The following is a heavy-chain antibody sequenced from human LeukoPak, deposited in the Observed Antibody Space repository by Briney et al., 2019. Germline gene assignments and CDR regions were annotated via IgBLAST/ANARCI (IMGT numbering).Heavy chain of an antibody. CDR2: IYYSGST. Sequence: PSQTLSLTCTVSGGSLSSGDYYWSWIRQPRGKGLEWIGYIYYSGSTYYNPSLKSRVTISVDTSKNQFSLKLSSVTAADTAVYYCASSISWYDYYMDVWGKGTTVTVSS. D-gene: IGHD6-13*01. CDR1: GGSLSSGDYY. V-gene: IGHV4-30-4*08. J-gene: IGHJ6*03. CDR3: ASSISWYDYYMDV.